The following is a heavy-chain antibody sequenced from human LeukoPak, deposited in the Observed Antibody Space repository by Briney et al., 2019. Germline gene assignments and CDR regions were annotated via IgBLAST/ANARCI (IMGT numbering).Heavy chain of an antibody. CDR2: IYYSGST. D-gene: IGHD1-14*01. Sequence: SETLSLTCTVSGGSISSGGYSWSWIRQHPGKGLEWIGYIYYSGSTYYNPSLKSRVTISVDTSKNQFSLKLSSVTAADTAVYYCASRRRGPYYFDYWGQGTLVTVSS. V-gene: IGHV4-31*03. J-gene: IGHJ4*02. CDR1: GGSISSGGYS. CDR3: ASRRRGPYYFDY.